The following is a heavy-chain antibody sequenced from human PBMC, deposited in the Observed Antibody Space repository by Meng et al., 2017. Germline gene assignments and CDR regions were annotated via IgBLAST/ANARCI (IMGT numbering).Heavy chain of an antibody. V-gene: IGHV3-23*01. J-gene: IGHJ4*02. D-gene: IGHD3-22*01. CDR3: ARFFYYDSNSYSYYFDY. CDR1: GFTFSSYA. CDR2: ISGSGGST. Sequence: GESLKISCAASGFTFSSYAMSWVRQAPGKGLEWVSAISGSGGSTYYADSVKGRFTISRDNSKNTLYLQMNSLRAEDTAVYFCARFFYYDSNSYSYYFDYWGQGTLVTVSS.